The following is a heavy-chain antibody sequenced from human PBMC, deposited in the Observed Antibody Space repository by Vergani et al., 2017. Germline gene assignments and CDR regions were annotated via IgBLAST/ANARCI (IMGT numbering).Heavy chain of an antibody. CDR1: EYSFGNYW. Sequence: EVELVQSGPEMRKPGESLKIPCKGSEYSFGNYWIVWVRQRPGKGMEWLGIIYPADSDTRYSPSFQGQVTISADKSISTAFLQWDSLKASDTPLYYCARHTTYTDSWGQGTLVTVSS. J-gene: IGHJ4*02. V-gene: IGHV5-51*01. CDR3: ARHTTYTDS. D-gene: IGHD1-1*01. CDR2: IYPADSDT.